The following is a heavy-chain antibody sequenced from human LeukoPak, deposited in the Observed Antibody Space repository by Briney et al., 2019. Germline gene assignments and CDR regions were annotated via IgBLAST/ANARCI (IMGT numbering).Heavy chain of an antibody. V-gene: IGHV3-30*02. CDR3: AKDPSMVRGDYFDY. J-gene: IGHJ4*02. D-gene: IGHD3-10*01. CDR2: IRYDGGNK. CDR1: GFTFSSYG. Sequence: GGSLRLSCAASGFTFSSYGMHWVRQAPGKGLEWVAFIRYDGGNKYYADSVKGRFTISRDNSKNTLYLQMNSLRAEDTAVYYCAKDPSMVRGDYFDYWGQGTLVTVSS.